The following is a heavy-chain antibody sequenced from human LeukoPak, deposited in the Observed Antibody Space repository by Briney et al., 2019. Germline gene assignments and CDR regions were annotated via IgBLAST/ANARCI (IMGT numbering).Heavy chain of an antibody. CDR1: GGSISSGDYY. CDR2: IYHSGST. D-gene: IGHD3-10*01. V-gene: IGHV4-30-4*01. J-gene: IGHJ5*02. Sequence: SQTLSLTCTVSGGSISSGDYYWTWIRQPPGKGLEWIGYIYHSGSTHYNSSLKSRLTISVDTSKNQFSLKLSSVTAADTAVYYCARGLRGIMIRGAITDLNWFDAWGQGTLVIVSS. CDR3: ARGLRGIMIRGAITDLNWFDA.